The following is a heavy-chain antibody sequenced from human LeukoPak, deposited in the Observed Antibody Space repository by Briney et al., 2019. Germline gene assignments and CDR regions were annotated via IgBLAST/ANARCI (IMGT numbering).Heavy chain of an antibody. CDR2: IYSGGST. V-gene: IGHV3-66*02. Sequence: GGSLRLSCAASGFTFSSYAMSWVRQAPGKGLEWVSVIYSGGSTYYADSVKGRFTISRDNSKNTLYLQMNSLRAEDTAVYYCAREAPNYYSMDVWGKGTPVTVSS. CDR3: AREAPNYYSMDV. D-gene: IGHD6-6*01. CDR1: GFTFSSYA. J-gene: IGHJ6*03.